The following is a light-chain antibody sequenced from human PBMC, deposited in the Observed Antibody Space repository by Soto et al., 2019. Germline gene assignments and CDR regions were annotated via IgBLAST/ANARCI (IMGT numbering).Light chain of an antibody. CDR2: EVS. Sequence: QSALTQPASVSGSPGQSITISCTGTSGDVGGYYYVSWYQQLPGKAPKLMISEVSNRPSGVSNRFSGSKSGNTASLTISGRQAEDEADYYCSSYTAGGTIFGPGTKVTVL. V-gene: IGLV2-14*01. CDR1: SGDVGGYYY. CDR3: SSYTAGGTI. J-gene: IGLJ1*01.